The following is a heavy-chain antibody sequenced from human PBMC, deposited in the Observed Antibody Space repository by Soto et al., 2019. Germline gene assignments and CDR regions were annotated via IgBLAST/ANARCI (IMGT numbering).Heavy chain of an antibody. Sequence: QVQLQQWGAGLLKPSETLSLTCAVYGGSVNSGNYYWSWIRQPPGKGLEWIGEMSHSGGTHFNPSLKCRVTISVDTSKNQFYLKISSVTAADTALYYCARVERGTATTVVDAFDIWGPGTLVTVS. D-gene: IGHD1-1*01. CDR1: GGSVNSGNYY. J-gene: IGHJ3*02. V-gene: IGHV4-34*01. CDR3: ARVERGTATTVVDAFDI. CDR2: MSHSGGT.